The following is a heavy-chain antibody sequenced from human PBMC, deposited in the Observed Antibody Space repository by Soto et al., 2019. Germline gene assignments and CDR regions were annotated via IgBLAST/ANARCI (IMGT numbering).Heavy chain of an antibody. Sequence: EVHLVESGGGLAHSGGSLRLSCVASGFTFSPYGMNWVRQAPGKGLEWVSYISSSGSIIYYADSVRGRLTVSRDNAKSSLYLEMDGLRDEETAVYYCARFRSTILGVVTPIDCWGQGALVTVSS. J-gene: IGHJ4*02. CDR1: GFTFSPYG. D-gene: IGHD3-3*01. CDR3: ARFRSTILGVVTPIDC. V-gene: IGHV3-48*02. CDR2: ISSSGSII.